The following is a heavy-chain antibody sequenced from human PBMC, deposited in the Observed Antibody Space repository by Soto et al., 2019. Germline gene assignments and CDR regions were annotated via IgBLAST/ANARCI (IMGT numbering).Heavy chain of an antibody. CDR3: ARVDTMPRGVIYYYCMHV. CDR1: GGSISSYY. CDR2: IYYSGST. V-gene: IGHV4-59*01. D-gene: IGHD3-10*01. J-gene: IGHJ6*02. Sequence: SETLSLTCTVSGGSISSYYWSWIRQPPGKGLEWIGYIYYSGSTNYNPSLKSRVTISVDTSKNQFSLKLSSVTAADTAVYYCARVDTMPRGVIYYYCMHVWGQVTTVT.